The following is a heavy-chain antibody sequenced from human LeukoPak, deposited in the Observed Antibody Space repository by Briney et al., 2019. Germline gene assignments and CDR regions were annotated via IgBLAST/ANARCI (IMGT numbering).Heavy chain of an antibody. Sequence: GGSLRLSCAASGFTFSSYTMHWVRQAPGKGLEWVSSISSSGTYIYYADSVKGRFTISRDNAKNSLYLQMNGLRAEDAAVFYCARDPTRWSAWLLPPDYWGQGTLVTVSS. D-gene: IGHD3-22*01. CDR3: ARDPTRWSAWLLPPDY. V-gene: IGHV3-21*01. J-gene: IGHJ4*02. CDR2: ISSSGTYI. CDR1: GFTFSSYT.